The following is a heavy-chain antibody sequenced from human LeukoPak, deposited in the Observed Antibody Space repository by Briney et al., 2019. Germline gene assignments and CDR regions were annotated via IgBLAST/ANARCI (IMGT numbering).Heavy chain of an antibody. D-gene: IGHD5-18*01. CDR2: INHSGST. Sequence: SETLSLTCAVYGGSFSGYYWSWIRQPPGKGLEWIGEINHSGSTNYNPSLKSRVIISIDTSGNQFSLRLNSMTAADTAVYYCARVLRAASWRSYDYWGQGSLVTVSS. CDR3: ARVLRAASWRSYDY. V-gene: IGHV4-34*01. CDR1: GGSFSGYY. J-gene: IGHJ4*02.